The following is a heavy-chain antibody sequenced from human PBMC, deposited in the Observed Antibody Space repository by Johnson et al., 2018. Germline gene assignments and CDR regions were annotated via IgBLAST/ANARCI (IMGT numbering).Heavy chain of an antibody. Sequence: QVQLVQSGGGVVQPGRSXRLSCAASRFTFSSYGMHWVRQAPGKGLEWVAVISDEGSNKYYADSVKGRFTIYRDNSKKTLFLQMTSLRAEDTAVYYCAKTGGGYPRYDSSGGWWDAFDIWGQGTMVTVSS. J-gene: IGHJ3*02. CDR3: AKTGGGYPRYDSSGGWWDAFDI. V-gene: IGHV3-30*18. CDR1: RFTFSSYG. CDR2: ISDEGSNK. D-gene: IGHD3-22*01.